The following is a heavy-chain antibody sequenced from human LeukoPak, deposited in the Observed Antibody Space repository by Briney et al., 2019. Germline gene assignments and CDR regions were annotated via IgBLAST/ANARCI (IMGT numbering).Heavy chain of an antibody. CDR1: GYSFTSYW. CDR3: ARHESSSTPDY. J-gene: IGHJ4*02. Sequence: GESLQISCKGSGYSFTSYWIGWVRQMPGKGLEWMGIIYPGDSDTRYSPSFQGQVTISADRSISTAYLQWSSLKASDTAMYYCARHESSSTPDYWGQGTLVTVSS. CDR2: IYPGDSDT. D-gene: IGHD6-13*01. V-gene: IGHV5-51*01.